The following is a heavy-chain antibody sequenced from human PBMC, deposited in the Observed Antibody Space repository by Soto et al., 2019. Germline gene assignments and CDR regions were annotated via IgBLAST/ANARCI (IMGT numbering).Heavy chain of an antibody. CDR3: AKDIRRFLNGWFDP. D-gene: IGHD3-3*01. Sequence: PGGSLRLSCAASGFTFDDYAMHWVRQAPGKGLEWVSGISWNSGSIGYADSVKGRFTISRDNAKNSLYLQMNSLRAEDTALYYCAKDIRRFLNGWFDPWGQGTLVTVSS. CDR2: ISWNSGSI. V-gene: IGHV3-9*01. J-gene: IGHJ5*02. CDR1: GFTFDDYA.